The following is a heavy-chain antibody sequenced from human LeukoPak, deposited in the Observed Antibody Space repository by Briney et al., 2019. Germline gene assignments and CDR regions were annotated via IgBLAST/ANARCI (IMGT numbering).Heavy chain of an antibody. D-gene: IGHD2-15*01. CDR1: GFTFDSYG. CDR3: AKDGDKDLDH. J-gene: IGHJ5*02. CDR2: ISGSGDVT. V-gene: IGHV3-23*01. Sequence: GGSLRLSCAVSGFTFDSYGMNWVRQTPRKGLEWLSVISGSGDVTYYADSVKGRFTISRDNSKNTLYLQMNSLRAEDTAVYYCAKDGDKDLDHWGQGTLVTVSS.